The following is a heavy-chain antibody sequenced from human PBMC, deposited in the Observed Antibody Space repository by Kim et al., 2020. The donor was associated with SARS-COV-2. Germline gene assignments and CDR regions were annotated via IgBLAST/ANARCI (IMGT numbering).Heavy chain of an antibody. Sequence: GGSLRLSCAASGFTFSSYAMSWVRQAPGKGLEWVSAISGSGGSTYYADSVKGRFTISRDNSKSTLYLQMNSLRAEDTAVYYCAKSYDSSGYYGIWGQGTLVTVSS. CDR1: GFTFSSYA. CDR3: AKSYDSSGYYGI. V-gene: IGHV3-23*01. J-gene: IGHJ4*02. CDR2: ISGSGGST. D-gene: IGHD3-22*01.